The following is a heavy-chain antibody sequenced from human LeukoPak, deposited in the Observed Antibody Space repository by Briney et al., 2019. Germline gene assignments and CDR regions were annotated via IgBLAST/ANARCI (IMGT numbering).Heavy chain of an antibody. CDR3: ARADELWPFDY. J-gene: IGHJ4*02. CDR1: GFTFSSYS. D-gene: IGHD5-18*01. CDR2: ISVSGDTT. Sequence: GGSLRLSCAASGFTFSSYSMNWVRQAPGKGLEWVSHISVSGDTTYYTDSVKGRFTISRDNAKNTLYLQMNSLRAEDTAVYYCARADELWPFDYWGQGTLVTVSS. V-gene: IGHV3-48*01.